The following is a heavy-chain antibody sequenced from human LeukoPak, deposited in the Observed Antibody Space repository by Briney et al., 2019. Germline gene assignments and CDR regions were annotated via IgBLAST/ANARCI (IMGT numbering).Heavy chain of an antibody. D-gene: IGHD6-6*01. Sequence: SETLSLTCAVSGGSISSGTYYWTWIRQPAGKGLEWIGRIYTSGSTNFNPSLKSRVSISLDTSQNQFSLKLSSVTAADTAVYYCAREGAARNFDYWGQGILVTVSS. CDR2: IYTSGST. J-gene: IGHJ4*02. V-gene: IGHV4-61*02. CDR3: AREGAARNFDY. CDR1: GGSISSGTYY.